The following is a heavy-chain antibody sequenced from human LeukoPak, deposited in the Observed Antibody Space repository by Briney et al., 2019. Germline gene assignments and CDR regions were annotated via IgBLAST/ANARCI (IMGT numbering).Heavy chain of an antibody. CDR2: IYYRGST. Sequence: KSSETLSLTCTVSGGSISSSPYYWGWIRQPPGKGLEWIGTIYYRGSTYSNPSHNSRVTISLDTSKNQFSLRLRSVTAADTALYYCARHYLSDGILSTFDPWGQGTLVTVSS. CDR1: GGSISSSPYY. J-gene: IGHJ5*02. CDR3: ARHYLSDGILSTFDP. D-gene: IGHD2-2*01. V-gene: IGHV4-39*01.